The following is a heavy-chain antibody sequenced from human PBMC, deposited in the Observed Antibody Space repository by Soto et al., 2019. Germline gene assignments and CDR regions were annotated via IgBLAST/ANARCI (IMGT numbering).Heavy chain of an antibody. J-gene: IGHJ6*02. CDR3: ARRGYSSSWYSYYYDGFDV. CDR2: MNPNSGNT. V-gene: IGHV1-8*01. Sequence: GASVKVSCKASGYTFTSYDINWVRQATGQGLEWMGWMNPNSGNTGYAQKFQGRVTMTRNTSISTAYMELSSLRSEDTAVYYCARRGYSSSWYSYYYDGFDVWGQGTTGTGSS. CDR1: GYTFTSYD. D-gene: IGHD6-13*01.